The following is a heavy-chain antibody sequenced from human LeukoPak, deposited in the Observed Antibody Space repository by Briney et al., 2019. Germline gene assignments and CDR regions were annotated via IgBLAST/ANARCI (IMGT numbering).Heavy chain of an antibody. V-gene: IGHV1-58*02. J-gene: IGHJ4*02. CDR2: IVVGSGNT. D-gene: IGHD3-16*01. CDR1: GFTFTSSA. Sequence: ASVKVSCKASGFTFTSSAMQWVRQARGQRLEWVGWIVVGSGNTNYAQKFQERVTITRDMSTSTAYMELSSLRSEDTAVYYCAAKTTRRGGEFDYWGQGTLVTVSS. CDR3: AAKTTRRGGEFDY.